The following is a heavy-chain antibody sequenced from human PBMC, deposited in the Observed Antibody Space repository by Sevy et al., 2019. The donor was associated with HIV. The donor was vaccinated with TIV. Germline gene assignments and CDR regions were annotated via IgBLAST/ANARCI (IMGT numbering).Heavy chain of an antibody. Sequence: GEYLKISCKASGYRFTSYWIGWVRQMPGKGLEWMGITYPGDSDTRYSPSFQGQVTISADKSISTAYLQWSSLKASDTAMYYCARQYYGSGSYYNSFFDYCGQGTLVTVSS. CDR1: GYRFTSYW. V-gene: IGHV5-51*01. J-gene: IGHJ4*02. D-gene: IGHD3-10*01. CDR2: TYPGDSDT. CDR3: ARQYYGSGSYYNSFFDY.